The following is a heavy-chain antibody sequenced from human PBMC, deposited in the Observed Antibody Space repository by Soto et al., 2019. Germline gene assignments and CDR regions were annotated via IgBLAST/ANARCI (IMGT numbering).Heavy chain of an antibody. CDR2: IYPGDSDT. J-gene: IGHJ6*02. V-gene: IGHV5-51*01. Sequence: GESLKISCKGSGYSFTSYWIGWVRQMPGKGLEWMGIIYPGDSDTRYSPSFQGQVTISADKSISTAYLQWSSLKASDTAMYYCARHGLDYGSGSYYNVGYYYGMDVWGQGTTVTVSS. CDR1: GYSFTSYW. D-gene: IGHD3-10*01. CDR3: ARHGLDYGSGSYYNVGYYYGMDV.